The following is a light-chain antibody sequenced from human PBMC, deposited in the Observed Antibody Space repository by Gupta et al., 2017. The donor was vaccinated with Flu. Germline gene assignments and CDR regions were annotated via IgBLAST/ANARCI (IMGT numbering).Light chain of an antibody. V-gene: IGKV3D-15*01. CDR3: QQYENWHPAYT. J-gene: IGKJ2*01. CDR1: QSIRSD. CDR2: GAS. Sequence: EVVMTHSPATLSLSPGDTVTLSCRASQSIRSDLVWYQQKPGQPPRLLIYGASSRAVGIPGRFSGSGSDTEFTLTISSRQSEDYAVYYCQQYENWHPAYTFGQGTKLEIK.